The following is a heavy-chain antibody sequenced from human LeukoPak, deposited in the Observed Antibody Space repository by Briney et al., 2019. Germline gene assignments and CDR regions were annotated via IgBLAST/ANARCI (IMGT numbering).Heavy chain of an antibody. CDR2: IYHSGST. D-gene: IGHD7-27*01. J-gene: IGHJ4*02. CDR3: ARANWEHYFDY. Sequence: PSETLSLTCAVSGGSISSSNWWSWIRQPPGKGLEWIGYIYHSGSTYYNPSLKNRVTISVDRSRNQFSLKLSSVTAADTAVYYCARANWEHYFDYWGQGTLVTVSS. CDR1: GGSISSSNW. V-gene: IGHV4-30-2*01.